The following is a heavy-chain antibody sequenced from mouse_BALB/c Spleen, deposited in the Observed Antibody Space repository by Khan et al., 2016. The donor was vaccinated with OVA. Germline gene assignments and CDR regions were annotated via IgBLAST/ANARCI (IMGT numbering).Heavy chain of an antibody. CDR3: ARGNYYGYYFDY. V-gene: IGHV3-2*02. CDR2: ISYSGVT. CDR1: GYSITSGYA. Sequence: VQLQQPGPGLVKPSQSLSLTCTVTGYSITSGYAWNWIRQFPGNKLEWMGYISYSGVTSYTPSLKSRISITRDTSKNQFFLQLNSVTTEDTATYYCARGNYYGYYFDYWGQGTTLTGSS. J-gene: IGHJ2*01. D-gene: IGHD1-1*01.